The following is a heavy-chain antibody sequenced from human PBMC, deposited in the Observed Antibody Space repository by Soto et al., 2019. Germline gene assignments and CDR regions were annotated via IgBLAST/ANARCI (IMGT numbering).Heavy chain of an antibody. V-gene: IGHV3-64D*08. CDR2: ISSNGGST. CDR1: GFTFSSYA. Sequence: PGGSLRLSCSASGFTFSSYAMHWVRQAPGKGLEYVSAISSNGGSTYYADSVKGRFTISRDNSKNTLYLQMSSLRSEDTAVYYCARLASNPTIFGVVYFFDYWGQGTLVTVSS. D-gene: IGHD3-3*01. J-gene: IGHJ4*02. CDR3: ARLASNPTIFGVVYFFDY.